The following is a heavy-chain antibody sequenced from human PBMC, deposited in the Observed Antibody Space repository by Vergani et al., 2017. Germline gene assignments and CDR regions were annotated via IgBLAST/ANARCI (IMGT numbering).Heavy chain of an antibody. J-gene: IGHJ2*01. CDR1: GFTFSSYS. Sequence: VQLVESGGGLVQPGGSLRLSCAASGFTFSSYSMNWVRQAPGQGLEWMGWINTNTGNPTYAQGFTGRFVFSLDTSVSTAYLQISSLKAEDTAVYYCARTPRRVGSSSAGYWYFDLWGRGTLVTVSS. D-gene: IGHD6-6*01. V-gene: IGHV7-4-1*02. CDR3: ARTPRRVGSSSAGYWYFDL. CDR2: INTNTGNP.